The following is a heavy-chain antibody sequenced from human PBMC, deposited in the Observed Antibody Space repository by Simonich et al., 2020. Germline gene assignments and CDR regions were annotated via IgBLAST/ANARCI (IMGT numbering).Heavy chain of an antibody. V-gene: IGHV1-18*01. J-gene: IGHJ4*02. D-gene: IGHD2-15*01. Sequence: QVQLVQSGAEVKKPGASVKVSCKASGYTFTSYGISWVRQAPGQGLEWMGGISAYNGNTNYAQKLRDRVTMTTDTATSTAYMELRSLRSDDTAVYYCARASRGTWWYYYFDYWGQGTLVTVSS. CDR2: ISAYNGNT. CDR1: GYTFTSYG. CDR3: ARASRGTWWYYYFDY.